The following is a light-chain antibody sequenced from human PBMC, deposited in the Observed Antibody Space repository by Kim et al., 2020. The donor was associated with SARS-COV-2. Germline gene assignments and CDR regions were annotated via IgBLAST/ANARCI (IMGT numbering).Light chain of an antibody. CDR1: QSISGN. Sequence: EIVMTQSPATLSVSQGERVTLSCRASQSISGNLGWYQQKPGQAPRLLIYAASTRATGIPARFSGSGSGTEFTLTINNLQSEDFAVYCCQQYNDWPWTFGQGTKVDIK. CDR2: AAS. CDR3: QQYNDWPWT. V-gene: IGKV3-15*01. J-gene: IGKJ1*01.